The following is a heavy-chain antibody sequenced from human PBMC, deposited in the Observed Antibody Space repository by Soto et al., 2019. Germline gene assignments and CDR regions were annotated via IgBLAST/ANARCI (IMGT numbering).Heavy chain of an antibody. J-gene: IGHJ5*01. CDR1: GGTLENLA. D-gene: IGHD3-3*01. Sequence: QVQLVQSGAELRTPGSSVKVSCKASGGTLENLAISWVRQAPGQGFEWMGGVIPVLGTTDYAQKLQGRLTISADESTTTVYMELSGLKSEDTAVYYCARDGRTLRYWEWPAAFDSLGQGTLVTFAS. CDR2: VIPVLGTT. V-gene: IGHV1-69*01. CDR3: ARDGRTLRYWEWPAAFDS.